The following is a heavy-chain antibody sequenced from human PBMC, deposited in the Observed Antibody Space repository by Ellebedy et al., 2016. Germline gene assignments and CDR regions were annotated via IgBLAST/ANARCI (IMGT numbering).Heavy chain of an antibody. J-gene: IGHJ4*02. D-gene: IGHD3-3*01. CDR2: IYYSGTT. V-gene: IGHV4-30-4*01. CDR1: GGSINSGDYY. CDR3: ARETDFWSDSSYFDY. Sequence: LRLXCPVSGGSINSGDYYWSWIRQPPGQGLEWLGYIYYSGTTYYNTSLKSRITISVDTSKNQFSLRLSSVTAADTAVYFCARETDFWSDSSYFDYWGQGILVTISS.